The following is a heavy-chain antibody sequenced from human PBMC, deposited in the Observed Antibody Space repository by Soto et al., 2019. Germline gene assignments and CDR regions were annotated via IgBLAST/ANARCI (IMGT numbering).Heavy chain of an antibody. V-gene: IGHV3-23*01. J-gene: IGHJ4*02. D-gene: IGHD6-6*01. CDR2: ISGTGGST. Sequence: EVQLLESGGGLVQPGGSLRLSCAASGFTFSTYAMSWVRQAPGKVLEWVSAISGTGGSTYYADSVKGRFTISRDNSKNTLDLQMNSLRAEDTAVYYCAKNWDTTSSSSSHWGQGTLVTVSS. CDR3: AKNWDTTSSSSSH. CDR1: GFTFSTYA.